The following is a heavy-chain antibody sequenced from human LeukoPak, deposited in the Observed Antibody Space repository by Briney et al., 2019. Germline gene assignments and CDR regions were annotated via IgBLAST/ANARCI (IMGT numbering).Heavy chain of an antibody. D-gene: IGHD5-18*01. J-gene: IGHJ4*02. CDR3: AKGYNYAYEY. CDR2: IYSGGST. CDR1: GFTVSSSY. Sequence: GGSLRLSCAVSGFTVSSSYMSWVRQAPGKGLEWVSLIYSGGSTYYAASVKGRFTISRGNSKNTLYLQMNSLRPEDTAVYYCAKGYNYAYEYWGQGTLVTVSS. V-gene: IGHV3-53*01.